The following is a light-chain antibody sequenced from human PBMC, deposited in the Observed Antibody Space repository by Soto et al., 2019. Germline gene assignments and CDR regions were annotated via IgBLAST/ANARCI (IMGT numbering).Light chain of an antibody. J-gene: IGKJ2*01. CDR2: GAS. Sequence: EIVMTQSPATLSVSPGERATLSCRASQSVSSNLAWYQQKPGQAPRLLIYGASTRANGIPARFSGSGSGTEFTLNMSSLQSEDFAVYSCQQYNNWPSYTFGQGTKLEIK. CDR3: QQYNNWPSYT. V-gene: IGKV3-15*01. CDR1: QSVSSN.